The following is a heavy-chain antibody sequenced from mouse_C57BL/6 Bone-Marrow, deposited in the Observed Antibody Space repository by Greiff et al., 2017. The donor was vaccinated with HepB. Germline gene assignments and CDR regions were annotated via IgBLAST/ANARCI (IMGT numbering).Heavy chain of an antibody. V-gene: IGHV5-6*01. CDR2: ISSGGSYT. J-gene: IGHJ4*01. CDR1: GFTFSSYG. Sequence: EVHLVESGGDLVKPGGSLKLSCAASGFTFSSYGMSWVRQTPDKRLEWVATISSGGSYTYYPDSVKGRFTISRDNAKNTLYLQMSSLKSKDTAMYYCARHKENYYGSSYAMDYWGQGTSVTVSS. CDR3: ARHKENYYGSSYAMDY. D-gene: IGHD1-1*01.